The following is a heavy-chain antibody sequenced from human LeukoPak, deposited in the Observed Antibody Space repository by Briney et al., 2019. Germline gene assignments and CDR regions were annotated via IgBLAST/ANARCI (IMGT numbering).Heavy chain of an antibody. CDR1: GGSLSGYY. D-gene: IGHD4-23*01. CDR3: ARVGHGGNSGDY. CDR2: INHSGST. J-gene: IGHJ4*02. V-gene: IGHV4-34*01. Sequence: SETLSLTCAVYGGSLSGYYWSWIRQPPGKGLEWLGEINHSGSTNNNPSLKSRVTISIETSKNQFSLKVTSVTAADTAVYYCARVGHGGNSGDYWGQGTLVTVSS.